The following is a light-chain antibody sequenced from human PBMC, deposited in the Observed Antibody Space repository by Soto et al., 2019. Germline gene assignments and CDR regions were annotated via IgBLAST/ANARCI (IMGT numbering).Light chain of an antibody. J-gene: IGKJ4*01. Sequence: DIQMTQSPSSVSASVGDRVTITCRASQGISSWLAWYQQKPGKAPKLLIYTASRLQSGVPSRFNCSGSETDFTPTISSLQPEDFATYYCHQANSFPHTFGGATKVSIK. CDR1: QGISSW. CDR3: HQANSFPHT. CDR2: TAS. V-gene: IGKV1D-12*01.